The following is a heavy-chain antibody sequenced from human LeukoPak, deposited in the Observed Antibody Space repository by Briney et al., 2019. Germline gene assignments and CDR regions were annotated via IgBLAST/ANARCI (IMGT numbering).Heavy chain of an antibody. J-gene: IGHJ4*02. Sequence: GGSLRLSCAASGFTFSSYWMSWVRQAPGKGLEWVANIKQDGSEKYYVDSVKGRFTISRDNAKNSLYLQMNSLRAEDTAAYYCARGSSGWYVEYYFDYWGQGTLVTVSS. V-gene: IGHV3-7*01. CDR3: ARGSSGWYVEYYFDY. CDR1: GFTFSSYW. D-gene: IGHD6-19*01. CDR2: IKQDGSEK.